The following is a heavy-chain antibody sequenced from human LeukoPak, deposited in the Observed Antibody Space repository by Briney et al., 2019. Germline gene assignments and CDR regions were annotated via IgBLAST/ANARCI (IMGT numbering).Heavy chain of an antibody. CDR3: AVPYSSTWFDY. V-gene: IGHV1-58*01. D-gene: IGHD6-13*01. CDR2: IVVGSDNT. J-gene: IGHJ4*02. CDR1: GFTFTSRSA. Sequence: GASVRVSCKASGFTFTSRSAVQWVRQARGQRLEWIGWIVVGSDNTNYAQKFQERVTITRDMSTSTSYMELSSLRSEDTAVYYCAVPYSSTWFDYWGQGTLVTVSS.